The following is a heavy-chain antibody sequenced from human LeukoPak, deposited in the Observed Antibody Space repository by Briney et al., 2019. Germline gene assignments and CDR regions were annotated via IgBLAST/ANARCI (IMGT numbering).Heavy chain of an antibody. CDR1: GGSISSYY. V-gene: IGHV4-59*01. D-gene: IGHD3-22*01. J-gene: IGHJ4*02. CDR2: IYYSGST. CDR3: ARVFGYYYYFDY. Sequence: SETLSLTCTVSGGSISSYYWSWVRQPPGKGLEWIGYIYYSGSTNYNPSLKSRVTISVDTSKNQFSLKLSSVTAADTAVYYCARVFGYYYYFDYWGQGTLVTVSS.